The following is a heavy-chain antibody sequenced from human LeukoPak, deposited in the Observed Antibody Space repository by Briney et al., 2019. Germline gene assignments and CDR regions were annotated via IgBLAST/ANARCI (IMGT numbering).Heavy chain of an antibody. J-gene: IGHJ5*02. V-gene: IGHV3-23*01. CDR2: ISGSGGIP. Sequence: GGSLRLSCAASGFTFSAYAISWVRQAPGKGVEGVSAISGSGGIPYYADSVKGRFTISRGNSKNTLYLQMNSLRAEDTAVYYCAKPDPRRVVITNWFDPWGQGTLVTVSS. D-gene: IGHD3-16*02. CDR1: GFTFSAYA. CDR3: AKPDPRRVVITNWFDP.